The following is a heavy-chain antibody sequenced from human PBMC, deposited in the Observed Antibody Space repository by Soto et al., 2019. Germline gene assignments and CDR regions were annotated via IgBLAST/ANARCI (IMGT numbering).Heavy chain of an antibody. Sequence: ETLSLTCTVSGGSISSSSYYWGWIRQPPGKGLEWIGSIYYSGSTYYNPSLKSRVTISVDTSKNQFSLKLSSVTAADTVVYFCARLQPKRHSAPGQVDYWGQGTLVTVSS. D-gene: IGHD6-13*01. CDR3: ARLQPKRHSAPGQVDY. CDR2: IYYSGST. V-gene: IGHV4-39*01. J-gene: IGHJ4*02. CDR1: GGSISSSSYY.